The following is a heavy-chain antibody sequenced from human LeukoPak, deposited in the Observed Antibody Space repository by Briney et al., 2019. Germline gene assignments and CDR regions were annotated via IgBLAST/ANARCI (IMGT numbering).Heavy chain of an antibody. V-gene: IGHV3-74*01. D-gene: IGHD3-22*01. CDR2: ISADGSTT. Sequence: GGSLRLSCAASGFTFSNYWVHWVRQAPGKGLVWVSRISADGSTTNYADSVKGRFTISRDNAKNTLYLQMNSLRAEDTAVYFCARVHDRSSYGWMSTLDYWGQGTLVTVSS. CDR1: GFTFSNYW. CDR3: ARVHDRSSYGWMSTLDY. J-gene: IGHJ4*02.